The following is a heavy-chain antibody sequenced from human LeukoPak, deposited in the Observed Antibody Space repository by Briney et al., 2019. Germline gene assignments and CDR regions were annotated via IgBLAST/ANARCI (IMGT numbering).Heavy chain of an antibody. Sequence: SETLSLTCADYGGSFSGYYWSWIRQPPGKGLEWVGEINHSGSTNYNPSLKSRVTISVDTSKNQFSLKLSSVTAADTAVYYCARGPVVVAATPSYYYGMDVWGQGTTVTVSS. CDR2: INHSGST. CDR3: ARGPVVVAATPSYYYGMDV. CDR1: GGSFSGYY. D-gene: IGHD2-15*01. J-gene: IGHJ6*02. V-gene: IGHV4-34*01.